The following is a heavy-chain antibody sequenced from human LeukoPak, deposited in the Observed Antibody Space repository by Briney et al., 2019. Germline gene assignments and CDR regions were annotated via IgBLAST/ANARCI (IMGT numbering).Heavy chain of an antibody. J-gene: IGHJ6*04. CDR2: INHSGST. CDR3: ARFRRIVATIGYYYYYGMDV. Sequence: SETLSLTCADYGGSFSGYYWSWIRQPPGKGVEWVGEINHSGSTNYNPSLKSRVTISVDTSKNQLSLKLSSVTAADTAVYYCARFRRIVATIGYYYYYGMDVWGKGTTVTVSS. V-gene: IGHV4-34*01. D-gene: IGHD5-12*01. CDR1: GGSFSGYY.